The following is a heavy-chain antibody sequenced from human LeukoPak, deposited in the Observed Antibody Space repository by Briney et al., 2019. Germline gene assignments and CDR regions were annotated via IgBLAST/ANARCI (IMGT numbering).Heavy chain of an antibody. J-gene: IGHJ2*01. D-gene: IGHD4-17*01. V-gene: IGHV4-59*11. CDR3: ATAPDYGDYEAPGYFDL. CDR1: GGSISSHY. CDR2: IYYSGST. Sequence: PSETLSLTCTVSGGSISSHYWSWIRQPPGKGLEWIGYIYYSGSTNYNPSLKSRVTISVDTSKNQFSLKLSSVTAADTAVYYCATAPDYGDYEAPGYFDLWGRGTLVTVSS.